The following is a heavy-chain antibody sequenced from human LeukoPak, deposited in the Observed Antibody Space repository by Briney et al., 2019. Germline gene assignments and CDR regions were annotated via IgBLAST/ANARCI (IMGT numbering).Heavy chain of an antibody. V-gene: IGHV3-48*04. CDR2: ISSSSSTI. CDR1: GFTFSSYS. Sequence: PGGSLRLSCAASGFTFSSYSMNWVRQAPGKGLEWVSYISSSSSTIYYADSVKGRFTISRDNAKNSLYLQMNSLRAEDTAVYYCARGGGRVYSSSMDVWGKGTTVTVSS. CDR3: ARGGGRVYSSSMDV. J-gene: IGHJ6*03. D-gene: IGHD6-13*01.